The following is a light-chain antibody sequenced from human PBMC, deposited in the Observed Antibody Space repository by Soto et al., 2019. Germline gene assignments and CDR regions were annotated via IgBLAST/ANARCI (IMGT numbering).Light chain of an antibody. V-gene: IGKV1-39*01. CDR1: QSISSY. Sequence: DIQMTQSPSSLSASVGDRVTITCRASQSISSYLNWYQQKPGKAPKLLIYAASSLQSGVPSRFSGSGSGTEFTLTISSLQPEYFATDCCHQSYRTPHTFGQGTKLEFK. CDR2: AAS. CDR3: HQSYRTPHT. J-gene: IGKJ2*01.